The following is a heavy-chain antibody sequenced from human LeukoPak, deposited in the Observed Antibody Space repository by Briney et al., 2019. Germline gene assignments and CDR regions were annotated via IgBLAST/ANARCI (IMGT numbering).Heavy chain of an antibody. CDR3: ARDGLAAATLHWCSDL. V-gene: IGHV3-21*01. CDR1: RFTFSSYS. J-gene: IGHJ2*01. CDR2: ISSSSSYI. D-gene: IGHD2-15*01. Sequence: PGGSLRLSCAASRFTFSSYSMNWVRQAPGKGLEWVSSISSSSSYIYYADSVKGRFTISRDNARNSLYLQMNSLRAEDTAVYYCARDGLAAATLHWCSDLWGRGTLVTVSS.